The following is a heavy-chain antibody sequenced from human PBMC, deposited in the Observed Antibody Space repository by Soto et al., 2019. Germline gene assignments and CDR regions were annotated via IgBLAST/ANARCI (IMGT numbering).Heavy chain of an antibody. CDR2: IYYSGST. Sequence: QVQLQESGPGLVKPSQTLSLTCTVSGGSISSGGYYWSWIRQHPGKGLEWIGYIYYSGSTYYNPSRKSRVTIAVDTSKNQFSLKLSSVTAADTAVYYCARISGTMVRGVIIRYFDYWGQGTLVTVSS. V-gene: IGHV4-31*03. CDR1: GGSISSGGYY. CDR3: ARISGTMVRGVIIRYFDY. J-gene: IGHJ4*02. D-gene: IGHD3-10*01.